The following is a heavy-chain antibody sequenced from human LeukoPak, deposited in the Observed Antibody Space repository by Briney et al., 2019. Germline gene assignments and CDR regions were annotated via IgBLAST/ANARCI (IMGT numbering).Heavy chain of an antibody. V-gene: IGHV1-69*01. CDR1: GGTFSSYA. CDR2: IIPIFGTA. J-gene: IGHJ5*02. CDR3: ARDQTGDLDREDWFDP. D-gene: IGHD7-27*01. Sequence: SVKVSCKASGGTFSSYAISWVRQAPGQGLEWMGGIIPIFGTASYAQKFQGRVTITADESTSTAYMELSSLRSEDTAVYYCARDQTGDLDREDWFDPWGQGTLVTVSS.